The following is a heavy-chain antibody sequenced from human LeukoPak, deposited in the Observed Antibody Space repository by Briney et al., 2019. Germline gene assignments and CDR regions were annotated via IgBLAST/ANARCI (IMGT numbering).Heavy chain of an antibody. J-gene: IGHJ4*02. V-gene: IGHV1-69*05. D-gene: IGHD1-20*01. CDR2: IIPIFGTA. Sequence: ASVKVSCKASGGTFSSYAISWVRQAPGQGLQWMGGIIPIFGTANYAQKFQGRVTITTDESTSTAYMELSSLRSEDTAVYYCARAPITGTTFDYWGQGTLVTVSS. CDR3: ARAPITGTTFDY. CDR1: GGTFSSYA.